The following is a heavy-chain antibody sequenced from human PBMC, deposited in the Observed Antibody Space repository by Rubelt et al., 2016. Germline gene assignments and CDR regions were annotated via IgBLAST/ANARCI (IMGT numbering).Heavy chain of an antibody. CDR2: INHSGST. D-gene: IGHD3-9*01. Sequence: QVQLQQWGAGLLKPSETLSLTCAVYGGSFSGYYWSWIRQPPGKGLEWIGEINHSGSTNYNPSLKSRVTIAVDTSKNQFSLKLSSVTAADTAVYYCAREDRVVWYYDILGRWFDPWGQGTLVTVSS. CDR1: GGSFSGYY. J-gene: IGHJ5*02. CDR3: AREDRVVWYYDILGRWFDP. V-gene: IGHV4-34*01.